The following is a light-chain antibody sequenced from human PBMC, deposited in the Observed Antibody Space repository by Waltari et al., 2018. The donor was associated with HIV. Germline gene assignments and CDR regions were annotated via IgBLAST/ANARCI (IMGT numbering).Light chain of an antibody. V-gene: IGLV7-46*01. CDR1: PLSVTRGNY. J-gene: IGLJ2*01. CDR2: GTS. CDR3: WLANSGTSVV. Sequence: QAVVTQEPSGTVFPGSTVPLPCCSTPLSVTRGNYPFWFQQTPGHAPKTLIYGTSKKQSWTPARFSGSLLGGKAALTLSGAQPEDEADYYCWLANSGTSVVFGGGTKLTVL.